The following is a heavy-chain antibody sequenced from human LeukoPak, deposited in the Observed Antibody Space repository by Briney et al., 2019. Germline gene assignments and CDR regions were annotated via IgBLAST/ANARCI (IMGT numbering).Heavy chain of an antibody. D-gene: IGHD3-3*01. Sequence: TGGSLRLSCAASGFTFSSYAMSWVRQAPGKGLEWVSAISGSGGSTYYADSVKGRFTISRDNSKNTLYLQMNGLRAEDTAVYYCAKGFGSRENYFDYWGQGTLVTVSS. V-gene: IGHV3-23*01. CDR1: GFTFSSYA. J-gene: IGHJ4*02. CDR3: AKGFGSRENYFDY. CDR2: ISGSGGST.